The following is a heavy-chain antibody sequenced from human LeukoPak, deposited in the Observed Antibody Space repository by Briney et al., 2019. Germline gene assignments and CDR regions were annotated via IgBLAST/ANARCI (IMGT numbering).Heavy chain of an antibody. Sequence: SEPLSLTCTVSGGSISSYYWIWIRQPPGKGLEGIGYIYYSGSTNYNPSLTSRLPISVDTYQSKFSLKLSSVTAADTAVYYCGSGYSYGVGSVWGQGTLVTVSS. V-gene: IGHV4-59*01. CDR2: IYYSGST. D-gene: IGHD5-18*01. J-gene: IGHJ4*02. CDR3: GSGYSYGVGSV. CDR1: GGSISSYY.